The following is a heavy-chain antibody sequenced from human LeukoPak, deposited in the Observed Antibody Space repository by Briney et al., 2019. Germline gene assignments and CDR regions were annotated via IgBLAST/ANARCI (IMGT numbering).Heavy chain of an antibody. J-gene: IGHJ3*02. CDR1: GFTFSDYY. Sequence: PGGSLRLSCAASGFTFSDYYMSWIRQAPGKGLEWVSYISNSGNTIYYADSVKGRFTISRDNAKNSLYLQMNSLRAEDTAVYYCARDRNPTLLWFGEFTSYDAFDIWGQGTMVTVSS. CDR3: ARDRNPTLLWFGEFTSYDAFDI. V-gene: IGHV3-11*04. D-gene: IGHD3-10*01. CDR2: ISNSGNTI.